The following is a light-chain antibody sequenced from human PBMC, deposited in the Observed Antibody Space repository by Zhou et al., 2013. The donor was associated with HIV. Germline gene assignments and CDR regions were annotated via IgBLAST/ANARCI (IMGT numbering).Light chain of an antibody. CDR3: QQYGRSPPWT. CDR1: QSVSSSY. CDR2: GAS. V-gene: IGKV3-20*01. J-gene: IGKJ1*01. Sequence: EIVLTQSPGTLSLSPGERATLSCRASQSVSSSYFAWYHQKPGQAPRLLIYGASSRATGIPDRFSGSGSGTDFTLTISRLEPEDFAVYYCQQYGRSPPWTFGQGTKVEIK.